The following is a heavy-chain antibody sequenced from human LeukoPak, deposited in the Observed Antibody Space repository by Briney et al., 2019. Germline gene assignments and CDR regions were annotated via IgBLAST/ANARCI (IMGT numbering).Heavy chain of an antibody. J-gene: IGHJ4*02. CDR1: GFTFSSYW. CDR3: ARDSGYCSSNGCYNYFDY. Sequence: GGSLRLSCAASGFTFSSYWMHWVRQAPGKGLVWVSRINSDGSNTSYADSVKGRFTITRDNAKNTLYLQMNSLRAEDTAVYYCARDSGYCSSNGCYNYFDYWGQGTLVTVSS. V-gene: IGHV3-74*01. CDR2: INSDGSNT. D-gene: IGHD2-2*02.